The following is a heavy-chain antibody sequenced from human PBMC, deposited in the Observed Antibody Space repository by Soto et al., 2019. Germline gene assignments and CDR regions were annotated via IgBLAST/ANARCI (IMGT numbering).Heavy chain of an antibody. CDR1: GYIFTDYY. CDR3: ASEDGANNCLKGFGY. Sequence: ASVKVSCKASGYIFTDYYFHWLRQAPGQGFEWVGGINAKSGNPKYVPKFQGRVTVTRDTSTSTVYMELNRLTSDDTALYFCASEDGANNCLKGFGYWGQGTLVTVSS. CDR2: INAKSGNP. V-gene: IGHV1-2*02. D-gene: IGHD2-8*01. J-gene: IGHJ4*02.